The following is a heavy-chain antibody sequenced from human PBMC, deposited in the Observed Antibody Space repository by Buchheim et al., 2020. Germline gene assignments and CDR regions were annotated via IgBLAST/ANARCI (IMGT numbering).Heavy chain of an antibody. CDR2: ISGAGVST. V-gene: IGHV3-23*01. D-gene: IGHD4/OR15-4a*01. Sequence: EVQLLESGGGLVQPGGSLRLSCVGSGFTFISYGMSWVRQAPGKGLEWVSGISGAGVSTYYADSVKGRFTVSRDNSKNTLYLQVNSLRAEDTAVYYCAKDGTSNSWSANFFDHWGQGTL. CDR1: GFTFISYG. CDR3: AKDGTSNSWSANFFDH. J-gene: IGHJ4*02.